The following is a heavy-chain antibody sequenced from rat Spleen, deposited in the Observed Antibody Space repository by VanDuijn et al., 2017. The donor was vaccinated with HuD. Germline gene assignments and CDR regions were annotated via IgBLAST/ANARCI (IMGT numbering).Heavy chain of an antibody. J-gene: IGHJ2*01. CDR2: INPGGGGT. CDR3: ARTGQFITTAFDY. D-gene: IGHD1-10*01. Sequence: QVQLQQSGAELVKPGTSVKLSCKASGYTLTSNHMNWIKQTTGQGLEWIGIINPGGGGTGFNENFKGKATLTVDKSSSTAFMQLSSLTPEDTAVYYCARTGQFITTAFDYWGQGAMVTVSS. V-gene: IGHV1-47*01. CDR1: GYTLTSNH.